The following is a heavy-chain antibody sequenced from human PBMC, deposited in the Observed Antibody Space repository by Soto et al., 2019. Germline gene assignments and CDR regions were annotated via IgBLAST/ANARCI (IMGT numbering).Heavy chain of an antibody. J-gene: IGHJ4*02. CDR1: GYSFTSYW. V-gene: IGHV5-51*01. Sequence: PGESLKISCKASGYSFTSYWIAWVRQMPGKGLEWMWIIYPGDSDTRYSPSFQGQVTISADKSISTAYLQWSSLKASDIAMYYCARLLNTATVTDPDYWGQGTLVTVSS. D-gene: IGHD5-18*01. CDR3: ARLLNTATVTDPDY. CDR2: IYPGDSDT.